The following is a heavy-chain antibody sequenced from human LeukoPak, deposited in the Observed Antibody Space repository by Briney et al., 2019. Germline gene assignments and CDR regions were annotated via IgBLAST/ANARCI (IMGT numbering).Heavy chain of an antibody. V-gene: IGHV4-39*07. CDR3: ASAYYDILTPDY. Sequence: SETLSLTCTVSGGSISSSSYYWGWIRQPPGKGLEWIGSIYYSGSTYYNPSLKSRVTISVDTSKNQFSLKLSSVTAADTAVYYCASAYYDILTPDYWGQGTLVTVSS. CDR1: GGSISSSSYY. CDR2: IYYSGST. J-gene: IGHJ4*02. D-gene: IGHD3-9*01.